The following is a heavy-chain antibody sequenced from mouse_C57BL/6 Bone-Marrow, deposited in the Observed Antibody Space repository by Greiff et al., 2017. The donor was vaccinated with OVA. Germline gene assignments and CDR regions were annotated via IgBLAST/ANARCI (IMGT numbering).Heavy chain of an antibody. V-gene: IGHV1-22*01. CDR2: INPNNGGT. D-gene: IGHD1-1*01. Sequence: VQLKESGPELVKPGASVKMSCKASGYTFTDYNMHWVKQSHGKSLEWIGYINPNNGGTSYNQKFKGKATLTVNKSSSTAYMELRSLTSEDSAVYYCARFYYGRSYAMDYWGQGTSVTVSS. CDR1: GYTFTDYN. CDR3: ARFYYGRSYAMDY. J-gene: IGHJ4*01.